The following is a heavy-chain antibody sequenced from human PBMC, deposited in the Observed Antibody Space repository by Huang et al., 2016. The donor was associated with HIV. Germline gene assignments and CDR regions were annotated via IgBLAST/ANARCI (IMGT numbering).Heavy chain of an antibody. CDR3: ATKTAGMDI. CDR1: TFTFGAYW. D-gene: IGHD1-7*01. V-gene: IGHV3-7*01. CDR2: IKQDESEK. Sequence: VESGGRSVQPGGSIKLSCVGSTFTFGAYWMSWVRQPPGKGLEWGANIKQDESEKYYVDSVKGRVNISRDNARKVLFLEMDDLRVEDTAIYFCATKTAGMDIWGQGTTVTVSS. J-gene: IGHJ6*02.